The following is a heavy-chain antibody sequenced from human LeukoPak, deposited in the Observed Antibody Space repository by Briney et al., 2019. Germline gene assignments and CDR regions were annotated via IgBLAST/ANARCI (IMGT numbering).Heavy chain of an antibody. V-gene: IGHV3-9*01. D-gene: IGHD6-13*01. Sequence: GGSLRLSCAASGFTFDDYARHWVGQAPGKGLEWVSGTSWDSGSIGYADPGKGRLTRSRDNAKNSLYLQMNRLRAEETALYYCAKVYSSSCSGPADYWGQGTLVTVSS. CDR1: GFTFDDYA. CDR3: AKVYSSSCSGPADY. J-gene: IGHJ4*02. CDR2: TSWDSGSI.